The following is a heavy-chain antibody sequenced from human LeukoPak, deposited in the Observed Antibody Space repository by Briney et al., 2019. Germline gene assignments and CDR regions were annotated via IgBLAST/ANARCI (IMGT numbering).Heavy chain of an antibody. J-gene: IGHJ4*02. Sequence: SETLSLTCTVSGGSISSSSYYWGWIRQPPGKGLEWIGSIYYSGSTYYNPSLKSRVTISVDTSKNQFSLKLSSVTAADTAVYYCARKTQSRDKGYSSTNFDYWGQGTLVTVSS. D-gene: IGHD6-13*01. V-gene: IGHV4-39*01. CDR2: IYYSGST. CDR3: ARKTQSRDKGYSSTNFDY. CDR1: GGSISSSSYY.